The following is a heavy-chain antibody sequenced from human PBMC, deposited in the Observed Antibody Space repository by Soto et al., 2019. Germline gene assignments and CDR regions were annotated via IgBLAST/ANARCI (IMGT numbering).Heavy chain of an antibody. CDR2: INGSGDST. CDR1: GFSFSSYA. V-gene: IGHV3-23*01. CDR3: AKDSSRRRLDS. J-gene: IGHJ5*01. Sequence: EVQLLQSGGGLVQPGGSLRLSCAASGFSFSSYAMNWVRQAPGKGLEWVSAINGSGDSTYYADSVKGRFTISRDNSKNTLSLQKSSLRAGDTAVYYCAKDSSRRRLDSWGQGTLVTVSS.